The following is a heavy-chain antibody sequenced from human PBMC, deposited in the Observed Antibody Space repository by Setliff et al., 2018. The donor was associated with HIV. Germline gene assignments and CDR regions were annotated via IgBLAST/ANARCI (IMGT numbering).Heavy chain of an antibody. J-gene: IGHJ3*02. Sequence: ASVKVSCKASGYSFTTYGVYWVRQAPGQGLEWMGWIGTQNGNTNYAQKFQGRVTMTTDTSTNTAYMELSSLTSDDTAVYYCARADYDSSGYDAFDIWGQGTMVTVSS. CDR3: ARADYDSSGYDAFDI. D-gene: IGHD3-22*01. CDR1: GYSFTTYG. CDR2: IGTQNGNT. V-gene: IGHV1-18*01.